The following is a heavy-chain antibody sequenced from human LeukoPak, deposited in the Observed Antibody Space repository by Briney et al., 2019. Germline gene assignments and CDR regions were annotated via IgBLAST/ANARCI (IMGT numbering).Heavy chain of an antibody. CDR3: ARRSGSRRDFDY. J-gene: IGHJ4*02. Sequence: SETLSLTCTVSGGSISSYYWSWIRQPPGKGLEWIGYIYYSGSTNYNPSLKSRVTISVDASKNQFSLKLSSVTAADTAVYYCARRSGSRRDFDYWGQGTLVTVSS. D-gene: IGHD1-26*01. V-gene: IGHV4-59*08. CDR2: IYYSGST. CDR1: GGSISSYY.